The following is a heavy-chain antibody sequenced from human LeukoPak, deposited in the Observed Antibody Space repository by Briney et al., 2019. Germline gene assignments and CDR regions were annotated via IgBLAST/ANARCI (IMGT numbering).Heavy chain of an antibody. CDR3: ARRYSSSQDY. V-gene: IGHV4-34*01. Sequence: PSETLSLTCTVSGGSIGSYYWSWIRQPLGKGLEWIGEINHSGSTNYNPSLKSRVTISVDTSKNQFSLKLSSVTAADTAVYYCARRYSSSQDYWGQGTLVTVSS. CDR2: INHSGST. D-gene: IGHD6-13*01. CDR1: GGSIGSYY. J-gene: IGHJ4*02.